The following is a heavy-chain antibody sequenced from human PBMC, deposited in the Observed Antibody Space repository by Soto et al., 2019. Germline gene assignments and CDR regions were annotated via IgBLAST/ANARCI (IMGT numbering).Heavy chain of an antibody. CDR1: GFTFSSYA. D-gene: IGHD3-22*01. Sequence: GGSLRLSCAASGFTFSSYAMSWVRQAPGKGLERVSGISGSGGSTYYADSVKGRFTISRDNSKNTLDLQMNSLRAEDTAIYYCAKGWLSNSPGFDYWGQGTLVTVSS. J-gene: IGHJ4*02. CDR3: AKGWLSNSPGFDY. V-gene: IGHV3-23*01. CDR2: ISGSGGST.